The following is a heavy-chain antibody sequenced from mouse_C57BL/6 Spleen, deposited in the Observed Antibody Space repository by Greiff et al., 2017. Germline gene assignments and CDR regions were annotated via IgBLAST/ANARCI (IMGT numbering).Heavy chain of an antibody. D-gene: IGHD2-3*01. CDR3: ARGYDGYFAY. CDR2: ISDGGSYT. CDR1: GFTFSSYA. Sequence: EVQLVESGGGLVKPGGSLKLSCAASGFTFSSYAMSWVRQTPEKRLEWVATISDGGSYTYYPDNVKGRFTISRDNAKNNLYLQMSQLKSEDSAMYYCARGYDGYFAYWGQGTLVTVSA. J-gene: IGHJ3*01. V-gene: IGHV5-4*01.